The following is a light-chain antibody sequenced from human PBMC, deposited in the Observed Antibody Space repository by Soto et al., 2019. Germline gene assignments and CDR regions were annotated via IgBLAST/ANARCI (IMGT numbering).Light chain of an antibody. CDR1: QSVSSR. CDR2: GAS. Sequence: EKVMTQSPATLSVSPGERVTLSFRASQSVSSRLAWYHQKPGQSPRLLIYGASTRATGIPARFSGSGSGTEFTLTISSVQSEDFGLYYCHQYNNFWTFGQGTKVDI. J-gene: IGKJ1*01. CDR3: HQYNNFWT. V-gene: IGKV3-15*01.